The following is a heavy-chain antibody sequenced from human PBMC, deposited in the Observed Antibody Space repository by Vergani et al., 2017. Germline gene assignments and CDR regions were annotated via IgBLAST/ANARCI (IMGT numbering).Heavy chain of an antibody. CDR1: GFTFSSYS. Sequence: EVQLVESGEGLVQPGGSLRLSCAASGFTFSSYSMNWVRQAPGKGLEWVSYISSSSSTIYYADSVKGRFTISRDNAKNSLYLQMNSLRAEDTAVYYCARAERSYYYYGMDVWGQGTTVTVSS. CDR2: ISSSSSTI. V-gene: IGHV3-48*01. J-gene: IGHJ6*02. CDR3: ARAERSYYYYGMDV.